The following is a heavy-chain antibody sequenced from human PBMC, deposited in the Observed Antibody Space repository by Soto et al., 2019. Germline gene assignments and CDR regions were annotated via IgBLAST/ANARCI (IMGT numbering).Heavy chain of an antibody. D-gene: IGHD5-12*01. CDR3: AKKGDGSGYDYGYFDY. V-gene: IGHV3-23*01. Sequence: EVQLLESGGGLVQPGGSLRLSCAASGFTFSSYAMSWVRQAPGKGLEWVSAISGSGGSTYYADSVKGRFTISRDNSKNTLYLQMNGLTAEDTAVYYCAKKGDGSGYDYGYFDYWGQGALVTVSS. CDR1: GFTFSSYA. J-gene: IGHJ4*02. CDR2: ISGSGGST.